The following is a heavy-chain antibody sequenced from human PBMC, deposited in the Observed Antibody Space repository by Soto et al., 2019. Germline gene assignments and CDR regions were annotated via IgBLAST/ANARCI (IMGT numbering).Heavy chain of an antibody. CDR1: GFTFSTYS. V-gene: IGHV3-21*01. Sequence: EVQLVEAGGGLVKPGGSLRLSCAASGFTFSTYSMNWDRQAPGKGLEWVSSISSSDSYIYYADSVKGRFTVSRDKAHNPSHLQMTSLRADDKAVSSGARELMVRTVRQLVSHSHYYGMNVWGQEPTVTVSS. CDR3: ARELMVRTVRQLVSHSHYYGMNV. CDR2: ISSSDSYI. J-gene: IGHJ6*02. D-gene: IGHD3-10*01.